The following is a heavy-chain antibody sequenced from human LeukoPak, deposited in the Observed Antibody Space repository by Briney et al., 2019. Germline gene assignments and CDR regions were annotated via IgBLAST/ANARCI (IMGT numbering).Heavy chain of an antibody. V-gene: IGHV4-59*01. CDR1: GGSISSYY. Sequence: SETLSLTCTVSGGSISSYYWSWIRQPPGKGLEWIGYIFYSGSTNYNPSLKSRVSISVDTSKNQFSLKLSSVTAADTAVYYCARGSDLLRYYYGHNWFDPWGQGTLVTVSS. CDR3: ARGSDLLRYYYGHNWFDP. D-gene: IGHD3-10*01. CDR2: IFYSGST. J-gene: IGHJ5*02.